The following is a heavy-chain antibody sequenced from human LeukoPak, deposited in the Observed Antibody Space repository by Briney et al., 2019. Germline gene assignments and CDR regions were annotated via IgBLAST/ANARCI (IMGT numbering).Heavy chain of an antibody. CDR1: GYTFTSYD. CDR2: MNPNSGNT. J-gene: IGHJ5*02. V-gene: IGHV1-8*01. Sequence: ASGKVSCKASGYTFTSYDRNWVRQATGQGLEWMGWMNPNSGNTGYAQKFQGRVTMTRNTSISTAYMELSSLRSEGTAVYYRARGGGYVNWFDPWGPGTLVTVSS. CDR3: ARGGGYVNWFDP. D-gene: IGHD3-16*01.